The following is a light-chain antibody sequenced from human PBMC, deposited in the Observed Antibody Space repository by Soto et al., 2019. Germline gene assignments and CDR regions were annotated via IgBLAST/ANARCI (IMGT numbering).Light chain of an antibody. CDR2: DAS. CDR3: QHYNSYSPDT. J-gene: IGKJ2*01. V-gene: IGKV1-5*01. Sequence: DIQMTQSPSTLSASVGDRVTITCRASQSISSWLAWYQQKPGKAPKLLIYDASSLESGVPSRFSGSGSRTEFTLTISSLQPDDFPTYYCQHYNSYSPDTLGQGTKLEIK. CDR1: QSISSW.